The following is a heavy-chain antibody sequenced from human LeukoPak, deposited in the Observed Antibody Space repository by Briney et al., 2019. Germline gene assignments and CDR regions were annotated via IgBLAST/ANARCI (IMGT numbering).Heavy chain of an antibody. Sequence: SETLSLTCTVSGGSISSYYWSWIRQPPGKGLEWIGYIYYSGSTNYNPSLKSRVTISVDTSKNQFSLKLSSVTAADTAVYYCARAGGAAAEYYYYYMDVWGKGTTVTISS. CDR1: GGSISSYY. CDR2: IYYSGST. V-gene: IGHV4-59*01. D-gene: IGHD1-26*01. J-gene: IGHJ6*03. CDR3: ARAGGAAAEYYYYYMDV.